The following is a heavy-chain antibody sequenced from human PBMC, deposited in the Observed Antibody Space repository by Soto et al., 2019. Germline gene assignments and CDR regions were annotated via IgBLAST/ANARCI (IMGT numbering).Heavy chain of an antibody. D-gene: IGHD6-19*01. CDR3: AKRSQYSSGWGDVFDI. CDR2: ISYDGRNK. V-gene: IGHV3-30*18. J-gene: IGHJ3*02. Sequence: PRGSLRLSCSASGFTCSNFGMHWVRQAPGKGLEWVAVISYDGRNKYYADSVKGRFTISRDNSKNTVYLQMNSLRPEDTAVYYCAKRSQYSSGWGDVFDIWGQGTMVTVS. CDR1: GFTCSNFG.